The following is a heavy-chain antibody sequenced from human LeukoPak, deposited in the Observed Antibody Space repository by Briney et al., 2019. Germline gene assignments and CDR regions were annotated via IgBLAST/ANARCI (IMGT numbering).Heavy chain of an antibody. Sequence: PGRSLRLSCAASGFTFDDYAMRWVRQAPGKGLEWVSGISWNSGSIGYADSVKGRFTISRDNAKNSLYLQMNSLRAEDTALYYCAKSFGPSTAGTTDYWGQGTLVTVSS. D-gene: IGHD6-13*01. CDR2: ISWNSGSI. V-gene: IGHV3-9*01. J-gene: IGHJ4*02. CDR3: AKSFGPSTAGTTDY. CDR1: GFTFDDYA.